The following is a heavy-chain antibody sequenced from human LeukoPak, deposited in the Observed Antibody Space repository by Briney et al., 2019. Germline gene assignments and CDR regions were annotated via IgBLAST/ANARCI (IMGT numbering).Heavy chain of an antibody. V-gene: IGHV4-4*07. D-gene: IGHD6-13*01. CDR2: IYNSGST. CDR1: DGSISSYY. J-gene: IGHJ4*02. CDR3: ARSAFLVTAPGLYYFDY. Sequence: PSETLSLTCTVSDGSISSYYWSWIRQPARKGLEWIRHIYNSGSTNYNPSLKGRVTMSVATSKNQFSLHLSSVTAADTAVYYCARSAFLVTAPGLYYFDYWGQGTLVAVSS.